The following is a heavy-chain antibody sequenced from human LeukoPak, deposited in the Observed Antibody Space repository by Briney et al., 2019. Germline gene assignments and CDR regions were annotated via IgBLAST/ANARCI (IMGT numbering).Heavy chain of an antibody. J-gene: IGHJ4*02. Sequence: GGSLRLSCAASGFTFSSYWMHWVRQAPGKGPVWVSRTNSDGTSTTYADSVKDRLTISRDNAKGPLYLQMDSLTGEDSGVYYCAGDVVFDSWGQETLVTVSS. CDR3: AGDVVFDS. D-gene: IGHD3-16*02. V-gene: IGHV3-74*01. CDR2: TNSDGTST. CDR1: GFTFSSYW.